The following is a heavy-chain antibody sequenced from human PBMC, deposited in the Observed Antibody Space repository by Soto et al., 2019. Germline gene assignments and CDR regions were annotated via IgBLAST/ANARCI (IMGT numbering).Heavy chain of an antibody. CDR3: RRDLYDYSGFVY. Sequence: PGGSLRLSCAASGFTLSSYWMSWVRKAPGKGLGWVANINLDGSEKYYVHPAKGRLTTSRDNAKNSLSLRVNSLRAEDTAVYYFRRDLYDYSGFVYWGQGTLVTVSS. V-gene: IGHV3-7*01. CDR1: GFTLSSYW. J-gene: IGHJ4*02. D-gene: IGHD5-12*01. CDR2: INLDGSEK.